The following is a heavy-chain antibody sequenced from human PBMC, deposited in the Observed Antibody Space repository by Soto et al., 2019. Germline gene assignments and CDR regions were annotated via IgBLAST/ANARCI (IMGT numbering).Heavy chain of an antibody. J-gene: IGHJ4*02. CDR1: GASVSSGNHY. Sequence: QVLMQESGPGLVKPSETLSLTCTVYGASVSSGNHYWSWIRHPPGKRLEWIGFIYNGVITNYSPSLTSRVSISADTSRNQFSLKVSSVTAADTAVYYCARGLDANSWGQGALVTVSS. V-gene: IGHV4-61*01. D-gene: IGHD1-1*01. CDR2: IYNGVIT. CDR3: ARGLDANS.